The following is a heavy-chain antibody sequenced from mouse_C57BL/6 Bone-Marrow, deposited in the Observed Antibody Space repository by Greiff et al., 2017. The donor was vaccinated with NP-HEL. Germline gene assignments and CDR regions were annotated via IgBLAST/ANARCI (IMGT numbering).Heavy chain of an antibody. J-gene: IGHJ2*01. V-gene: IGHV1-59*01. Sequence: VQLQQPGAELVRPGTSVKLSCKASGYTFTSYWMHWVKQRPGQGLEWIGVIDPSDSYPNYNQKFKGKATLTVDTSSSTAYMQLSSLTSEDSAVYYCARTGDSLDYWGQGTTLTVSS. CDR2: IDPSDSYP. D-gene: IGHD6-1*01. CDR1: GYTFTSYW. CDR3: ARTGDSLDY.